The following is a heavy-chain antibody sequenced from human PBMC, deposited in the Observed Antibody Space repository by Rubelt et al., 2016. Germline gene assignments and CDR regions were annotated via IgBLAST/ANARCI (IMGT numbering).Heavy chain of an antibody. V-gene: IGHV3-53*01. CDR2: IYTGGST. CDR3: ASGLTTKYYFDY. CDR1: GFTVSSNY. D-gene: IGHD4/OR15-4a*01. Sequence: EVQLLESGGDLVQPGGSLTLSCAASGFTVSSNYMSWVRQAPGKGLEWVSVIYTGGSTYYADSVKGRFTISRDNSENTLSLQMNSLRAEDTAVYYCASGLTTKYYFDYWGQGTLVTVSS. J-gene: IGHJ4*02.